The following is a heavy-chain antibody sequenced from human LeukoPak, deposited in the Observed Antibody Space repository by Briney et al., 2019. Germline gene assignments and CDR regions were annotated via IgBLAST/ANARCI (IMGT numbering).Heavy chain of an antibody. V-gene: IGHV3-7*01. Sequence: PGGSLRLSCAASGFTFSSYWMSWVRQAPGKGLEWVANIKQDGSEKYYVDSVEGRFTISRDNAKNSVYLQMNSLRAEDTAVYYCARAFYGSGSYYNNWGQGTMVTVSS. D-gene: IGHD3-10*01. CDR2: IKQDGSEK. CDR1: GFTFSSYW. CDR3: ARAFYGSGSYYNN. J-gene: IGHJ4*02.